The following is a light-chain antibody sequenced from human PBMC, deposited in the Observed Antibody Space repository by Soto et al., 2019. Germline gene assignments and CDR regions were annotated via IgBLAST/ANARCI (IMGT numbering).Light chain of an antibody. Sequence: QSALTQPPSASGSPGQSVTISCTGTSSDVGAYHYVSWYQQLPGKAPKLTIYEVSKRPSGVPDRFSGSKSGNTASLTVSGLQAEDEADYYCTSYAGTYSFFYVFGTGTKVTVL. J-gene: IGLJ1*01. V-gene: IGLV2-8*01. CDR3: TSYAGTYSFFYV. CDR2: EVS. CDR1: SSDVGAYHY.